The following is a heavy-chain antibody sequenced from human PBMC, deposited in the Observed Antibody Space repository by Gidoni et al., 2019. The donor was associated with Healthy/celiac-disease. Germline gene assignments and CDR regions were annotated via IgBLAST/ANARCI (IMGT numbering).Heavy chain of an antibody. D-gene: IGHD3-9*01. CDR2: IYYSGST. J-gene: IGHJ6*02. CDR3: ARAYDILTGYHDYGMDV. CDR1: GGSISSGGYY. V-gene: IGHV4-31*03. Sequence: QVQLQESGPGLAKPSQTLSPTCTVSGGSISSGGYYWSWIRQHPGKGLEWIGYIYYSGSTYYNPSLKSRVTISVDTSKNQFSLKLSSVTAADTAVYYCARAYDILTGYHDYGMDVWGQGTTVTVSS.